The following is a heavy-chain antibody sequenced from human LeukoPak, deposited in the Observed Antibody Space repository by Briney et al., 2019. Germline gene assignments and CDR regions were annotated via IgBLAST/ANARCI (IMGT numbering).Heavy chain of an antibody. CDR3: ARDRYSGYDPRYYYYYYGMDV. CDR2: IYYSGST. Sequence: SETLSLTCTVSGGSVSTYYWSWIRQPPGKGLEWIGNIYYSGSTNYNPSLKSRVTISVDTSKNQFSLKLSSVTAADTAVYYCARDRYSGYDPRYYYYYYGMDVWGQGTTVTVSS. J-gene: IGHJ6*02. CDR1: GGSVSTYY. V-gene: IGHV4-59*02. D-gene: IGHD5-12*01.